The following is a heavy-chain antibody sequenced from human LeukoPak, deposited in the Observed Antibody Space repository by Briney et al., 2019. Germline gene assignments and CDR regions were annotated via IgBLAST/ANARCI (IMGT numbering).Heavy chain of an antibody. Sequence: PSETQSLTCTVSGGSISSYYWSWIRQPPGKGLEWIGYIYYSGSTNYNPSLKSRVTISVDTSKNQFSLKLSSVTAADTAVYYCARHYREPLYYFDYWGQGTLVTVSS. D-gene: IGHD1-14*01. CDR2: IYYSGST. J-gene: IGHJ4*02. CDR3: ARHYREPLYYFDY. CDR1: GGSISSYY. V-gene: IGHV4-59*08.